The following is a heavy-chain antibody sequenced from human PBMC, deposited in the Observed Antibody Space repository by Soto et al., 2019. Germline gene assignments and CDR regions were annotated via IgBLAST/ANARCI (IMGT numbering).Heavy chain of an antibody. CDR1: GGSISSYY. CDR2: IYYGGST. CDR3: ARGPTVTGYYYYMDV. J-gene: IGHJ6*03. Sequence: PSETLSLTCTVSGGSISSYYWSWIRQPPGKGLEWIGYIYYGGSTNYNPSLKSRVTISIDTSKKQFSLKLSSVTAADTAVYYCARGPTVTGYYYYMDVWGKGTTVTVSS. D-gene: IGHD4-4*01. V-gene: IGHV4-59*01.